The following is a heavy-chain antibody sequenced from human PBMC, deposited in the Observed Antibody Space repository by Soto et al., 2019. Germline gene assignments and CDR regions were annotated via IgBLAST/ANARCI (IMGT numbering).Heavy chain of an antibody. CDR1: GVSFNNNG. V-gene: IGHV1-69*01. Sequence: QVQLVQSGAEVKKPGSSVKVSCKTSGVSFNNNGIGWVRQAPGHGLEWMGGVSPPFRTSNYARKFRGRISITADASTGTVIMELSSRTSEDTAQYYCARVLYYGSGSYSPYGMDVWGQGTTVTVSS. CDR3: ARVLYYGSGSYSPYGMDV. D-gene: IGHD3-10*01. CDR2: VSPPFRTS. J-gene: IGHJ6*02.